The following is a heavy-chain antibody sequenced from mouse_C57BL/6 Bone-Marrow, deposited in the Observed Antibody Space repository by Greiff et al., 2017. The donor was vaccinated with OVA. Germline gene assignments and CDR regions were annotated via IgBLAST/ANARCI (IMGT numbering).Heavy chain of an antibody. J-gene: IGHJ2*01. CDR3: ARGLLHFDY. CDR1: GYTFTSYG. Sequence: QVHVKQSGAELARPGASVKLSCKASGYTFTSYGISWVKQRTGQGLEWIGEIYPRSGNTYYNEKFKGKATLTADKSSSTAYMELRSLTSEDSAVYFCARGLLHFDYWGQGTTLTVSS. CDR2: IYPRSGNT. V-gene: IGHV1-81*01. D-gene: IGHD3-1*01.